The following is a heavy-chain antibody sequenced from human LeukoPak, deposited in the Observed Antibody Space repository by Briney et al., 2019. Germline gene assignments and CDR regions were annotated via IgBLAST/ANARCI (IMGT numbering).Heavy chain of an antibody. V-gene: IGHV4-34*01. CDR2: INHSGST. J-gene: IGHJ6*03. Sequence: SETLSLTCAVYGGSFSGYYWSWIRQPPGKGLEWIGEINHSGSTNYNPSLKSRVTISVDTSKNQFSLKLSSVTAADTAVYYCARGGSSWYYYYYYMDVWGKGTTVTVSS. D-gene: IGHD6-13*01. CDR3: ARGGSSWYYYYYYMDV. CDR1: GGSFSGYY.